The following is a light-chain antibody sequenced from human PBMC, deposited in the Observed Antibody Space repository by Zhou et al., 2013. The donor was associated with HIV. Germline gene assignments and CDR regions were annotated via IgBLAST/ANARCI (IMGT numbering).Light chain of an antibody. CDR2: DTS. V-gene: IGKV1-33*01. J-gene: IGKJ4*01. Sequence: DIQMTQSPSSLSASVGDRVTITCQASQNINNYLNWYQQRPGKAPKLLIYDTSNLETGVPSRFSGSGSGTQYRLTISTLQPEDIGTYYCQQHEDFPLTFGGGTKVEIK. CDR1: QNINNY. CDR3: QQHEDFPLT.